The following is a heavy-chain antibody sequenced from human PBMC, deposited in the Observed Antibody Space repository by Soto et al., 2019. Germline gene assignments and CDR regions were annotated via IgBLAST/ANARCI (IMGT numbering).Heavy chain of an antibody. CDR2: ISAYNGNT. V-gene: IGHV1-18*04. J-gene: IGHJ6*02. Sequence: ASVKVSCKASGYTFTSYGISWVRQAPGQGLEWMGWISAYNGNTNYAQKLQGRVTMTTDTSTSTAYMELRSLRSDDTAVYYCARDSGVARYYYYGMDVWGQGTTVTVSS. CDR3: ARDSGVARYYYYGMDV. CDR1: GYTFTSYG. D-gene: IGHD1-26*01.